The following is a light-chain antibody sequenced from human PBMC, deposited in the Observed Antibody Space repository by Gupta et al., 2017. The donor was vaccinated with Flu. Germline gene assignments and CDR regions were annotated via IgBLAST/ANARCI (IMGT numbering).Light chain of an antibody. J-gene: IGKJ4*01. CDR2: GVS. Sequence: GTLSLSPGERATLSCRASQSVRNRYLAWYQQKPGQAPRLLMYGVSNRATGIPDRFSGSGSGTEFTLTISRLEPEDSAVYYCQQYGTSPTPFGGGTKLEIK. V-gene: IGKV3-20*01. CDR3: QQYGTSPTP. CDR1: QSVRNRY.